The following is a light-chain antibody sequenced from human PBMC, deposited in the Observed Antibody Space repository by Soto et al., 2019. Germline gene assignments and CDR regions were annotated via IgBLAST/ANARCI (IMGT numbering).Light chain of an antibody. J-gene: IGKJ5*01. V-gene: IGKV3-20*01. CDR3: QPYDSSPIT. CDR2: GAS. Sequence: EIVMTQSTANLSWSPGESATLACRASQSVSILLAWYQQKPGQAPRLLIYGASSRATGITDRFSGSGSGTDFTITITPLEPDDFVVYFCQPYDSSPITVGPGTRLEIK. CDR1: QSVSIL.